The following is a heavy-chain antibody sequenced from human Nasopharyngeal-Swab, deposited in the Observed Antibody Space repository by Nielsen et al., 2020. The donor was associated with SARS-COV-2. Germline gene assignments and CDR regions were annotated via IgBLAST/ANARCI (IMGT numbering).Heavy chain of an antibody. CDR3: ARVCSGGSCYGYYYGMDV. J-gene: IGHJ6*02. CDR2: ISSSSSSI. V-gene: IGHV3-21*05. Sequence: GGSLRLSCAASGFTFSSYAMSWVRQAPGKGLEWVSYISSSSSSIYYADSVKGRFTISRDNAKNSLYLQMNSLRAEDTAVYYCARVCSGGSCYGYYYGMDVWGQGTTVTVSS. D-gene: IGHD2-15*01. CDR1: GFTFSSYA.